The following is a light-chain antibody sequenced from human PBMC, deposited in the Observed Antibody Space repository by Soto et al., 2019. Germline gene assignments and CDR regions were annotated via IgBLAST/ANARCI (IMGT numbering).Light chain of an antibody. CDR2: GAS. J-gene: IGKJ1*01. CDR1: QSVSNNY. V-gene: IGKV3-20*01. CDR3: QEYGSSGT. Sequence: ELVVTHSPGTLSLSPGERATLSCRASQSVSNNYLAWYQQKPGQAPTLLIYGASNRATGIPDRFSGSGSGTALTLTMSRLEPEDFAVYYCQEYGSSGTFGQGTEVDIK.